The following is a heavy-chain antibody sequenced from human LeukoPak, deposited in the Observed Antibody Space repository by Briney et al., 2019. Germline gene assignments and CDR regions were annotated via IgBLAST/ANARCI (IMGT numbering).Heavy chain of an antibody. D-gene: IGHD6-19*01. V-gene: IGHV4-59*01. CDR1: GGSISSYY. Sequence: SETLSLTCTVSGGSISSYYWNWIRQPPGKGLEWIGYIYYSGSTNYNPSLKSRVTISVDTSKNQFSLKQSSVTAADTAVYYCARGGWYPESFQHWGQGALVTVSS. CDR2: IYYSGST. J-gene: IGHJ1*01. CDR3: ARGGWYPESFQH.